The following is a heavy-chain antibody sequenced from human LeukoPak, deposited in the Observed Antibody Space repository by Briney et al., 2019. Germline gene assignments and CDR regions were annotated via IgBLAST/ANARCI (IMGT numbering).Heavy chain of an antibody. CDR3: AKVVDSGWYGGYFDY. D-gene: IGHD6-19*01. J-gene: IGHJ4*02. CDR1: GFTFSSYA. Sequence: GGSLRLSCAASGFTFSSYAMSSVRQAPGKGLEWVSAISGSGGSTYYADSVKGRFTISRDNSKNTLYLQMNSLRAEDTAVYYCAKVVDSGWYGGYFDYWGQGTLVTVSS. V-gene: IGHV3-23*01. CDR2: ISGSGGST.